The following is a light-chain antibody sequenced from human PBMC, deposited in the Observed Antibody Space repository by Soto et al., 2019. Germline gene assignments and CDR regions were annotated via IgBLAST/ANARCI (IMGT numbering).Light chain of an antibody. J-gene: IGKJ5*01. CDR1: QGISSW. CDR2: AAS. V-gene: IGKV1-12*01. Sequence: DIQMTQSPSSVXASXXXRVTITCXXXQGISSWLAWYQQKPGKAPKFLIYAASSLQSGVPSRFSGSGSGTDFTLTISSLQPEDFATYYCQQANSFPITFGQGTRLEIK. CDR3: QQANSFPIT.